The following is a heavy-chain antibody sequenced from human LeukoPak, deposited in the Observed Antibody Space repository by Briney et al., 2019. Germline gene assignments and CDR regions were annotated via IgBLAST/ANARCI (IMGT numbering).Heavy chain of an antibody. CDR3: ARGGFGYSYGYVGDY. Sequence: ASVKVSCKASGYTFTSYGISWVRQAPGQGLEWMGWISAYNGNTNYAQKLQGRVTMTTDTSTSTAYMELRSLRSDDTAVYYCARGGFGYSYGYVGDYWGQGTLVTVSS. CDR2: ISAYNGNT. V-gene: IGHV1-18*01. J-gene: IGHJ4*02. CDR1: GYTFTSYG. D-gene: IGHD5-18*01.